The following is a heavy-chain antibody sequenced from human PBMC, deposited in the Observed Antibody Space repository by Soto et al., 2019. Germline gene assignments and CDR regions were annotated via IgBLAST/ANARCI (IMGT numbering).Heavy chain of an antibody. Sequence: QVQLVESGGGVVQPGRSLRLSCAASGFNLSSYSMHWVRQAPGKGLDWVAAMSYDGSSKYFAYSVKGRFTISRDNSKNTLSLQMTSLGAENSAVYYCARGLSMRNHYDIEYWGQGTLVTVSS. J-gene: IGHJ4*02. CDR1: GFNLSSYS. D-gene: IGHD3-22*01. V-gene: IGHV3-30-3*01. CDR3: ARGLSMRNHYDIEY. CDR2: MSYDGSSK.